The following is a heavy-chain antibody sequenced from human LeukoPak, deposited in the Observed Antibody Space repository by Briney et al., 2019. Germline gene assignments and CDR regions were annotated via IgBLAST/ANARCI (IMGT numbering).Heavy chain of an antibody. J-gene: IGHJ3*02. CDR2: INTDGSST. CDR1: GFTFSSYW. Sequence: GGSLRLSCAASGFTFSSYWMHWVRQAPGKGLVWVSRINTDGSSTSYADSVKGRFTISRDNAKNTLYLQMNSLRAEDTAVYYCARVGSSWLDAFDIWGQGTMVTVSS. CDR3: ARVGSSWLDAFDI. D-gene: IGHD6-13*01. V-gene: IGHV3-74*01.